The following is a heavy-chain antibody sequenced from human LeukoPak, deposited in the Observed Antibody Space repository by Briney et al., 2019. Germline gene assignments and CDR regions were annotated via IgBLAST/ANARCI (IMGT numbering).Heavy chain of an antibody. D-gene: IGHD6-19*01. CDR2: IYYSGSA. Sequence: PSETLSLTCTVSGDSISSYYWSWIRQPPGKGLEWIGYIYYSGSANYNPSLKSRVTISVDTSKNQFSLKLSSVTAADTAVYYCASAPVSGWYVYWGQGTLVTVSS. J-gene: IGHJ4*02. CDR3: ASAPVSGWYVY. V-gene: IGHV4-59*01. CDR1: GDSISSYY.